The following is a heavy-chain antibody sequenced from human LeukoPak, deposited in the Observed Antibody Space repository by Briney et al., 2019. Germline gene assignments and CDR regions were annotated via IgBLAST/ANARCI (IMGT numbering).Heavy chain of an antibody. J-gene: IGHJ4*02. Sequence: SETLSLTCTVSGGSISNSNFYWGWIRQPPGKGLEWLDSMYYTGNTYYQPSLRGRLSISLDTSKNLFSLRLSSVTAADTAVYYCARNYYDSSGYYIDQFYFDSWGQGTPVTVSS. D-gene: IGHD3-22*01. CDR2: MYYTGNT. V-gene: IGHV4-39*07. CDR3: ARNYYDSSGYYIDQFYFDS. CDR1: GGSISNSNFY.